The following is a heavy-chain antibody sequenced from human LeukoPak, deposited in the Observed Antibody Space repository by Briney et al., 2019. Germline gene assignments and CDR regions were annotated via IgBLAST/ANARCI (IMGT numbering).Heavy chain of an antibody. D-gene: IGHD2/OR15-2a*01. Sequence: SETLSLTCAVYGGSFSAYYWSWIRQPPGKGLEWIGEINHSGSTKYNPSFKSRVAISVDTSKNQFSLNLRSVTAADTAVYYCARGFSPGLRFDPWGQGTLATVSS. CDR1: GGSFSAYY. J-gene: IGHJ5*02. CDR2: INHSGST. CDR3: ARGFSPGLRFDP. V-gene: IGHV4-34*01.